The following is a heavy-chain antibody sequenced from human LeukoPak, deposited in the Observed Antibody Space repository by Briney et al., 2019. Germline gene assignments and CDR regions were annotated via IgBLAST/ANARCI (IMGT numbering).Heavy chain of an antibody. CDR2: IYNSGST. CDR3: ARENSNSWYLDY. J-gene: IGHJ4*02. V-gene: IGHV4-59*01. CDR1: GGSISTYY. D-gene: IGHD6-13*01. Sequence: PSETLSLTCTVSGGSISTYYWSWSRQPPGKGLEWIGYIYNSGSTNYNPSLKSRVTISVDTSKNQFSLKLSSVTAADTAVYYCARENSNSWYLDYWGQGTLVTVSS.